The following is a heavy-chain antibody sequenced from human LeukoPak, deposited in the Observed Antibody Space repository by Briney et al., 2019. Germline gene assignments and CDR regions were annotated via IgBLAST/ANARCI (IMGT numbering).Heavy chain of an antibody. Sequence: SVKVSCKASGDTFSSYSISCVRQAPGQGLEWMGGIIPIFGTANYAQKFQGRVTITADESTSTAYMEMSSLRSGDTGVYYCARGLSYPPNYFDYWGQGTLVTVCS. CDR3: ARGLSYPPNYFDY. CDR2: IIPIFGTA. CDR1: GDTFSSYS. V-gene: IGHV1-69*01. D-gene: IGHD2/OR15-2a*01. J-gene: IGHJ4*02.